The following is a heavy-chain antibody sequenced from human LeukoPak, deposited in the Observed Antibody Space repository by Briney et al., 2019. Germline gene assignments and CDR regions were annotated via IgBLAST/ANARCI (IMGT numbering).Heavy chain of an antibody. CDR2: ISGSGGTT. CDR1: GFTFSNYA. Sequence: GGSLRLSCAASGFTFSNYAMNWVRQAPGKGLEWVSCISGSGGTTFYADSVKGRFTISRDNSKNTVNLQMNSLRAEDTAVYYCAKDLGFGEAQAQYFYYGMDVWGEGTSVTVSS. V-gene: IGHV3-23*01. D-gene: IGHD3-10*01. J-gene: IGHJ6*04. CDR3: AKDLGFGEAQAQYFYYGMDV.